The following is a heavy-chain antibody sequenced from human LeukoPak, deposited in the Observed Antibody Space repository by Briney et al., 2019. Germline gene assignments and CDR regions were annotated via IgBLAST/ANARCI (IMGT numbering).Heavy chain of an antibody. Sequence: GRSLRLSCAASGFTVSSNFMSWVRQAPGKGLEWVSVIYSGGSTYYADSVKGRFTISRDNSKNTLYLQMNSLRAEDTAVYYCARVRQRYYFDYWGQGTLVTVSS. CDR3: ARVRQRYYFDY. D-gene: IGHD6-25*01. J-gene: IGHJ4*02. V-gene: IGHV3-53*01. CDR1: GFTVSSNF. CDR2: IYSGGST.